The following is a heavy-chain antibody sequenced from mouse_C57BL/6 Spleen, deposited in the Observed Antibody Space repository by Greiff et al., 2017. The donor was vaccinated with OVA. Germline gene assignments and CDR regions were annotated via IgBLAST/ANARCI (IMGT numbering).Heavy chain of an antibody. J-gene: IGHJ2*01. CDR1: GYTFTSYW. CDR2: IDPSDSYT. D-gene: IGHD3-3*01. CDR3: AREGRDY. V-gene: IGHV1-50*01. Sequence: QVQLQQPGAELVKPGASVKLSCKASGYTFTSYWMQWVKQRPGQGLEWIGEIDPSDSYTNYNQKFKGKATLTVDTSSSTAYMQLSSLTSEDSAVYTCAREGRDYWGQGTTLTVSS.